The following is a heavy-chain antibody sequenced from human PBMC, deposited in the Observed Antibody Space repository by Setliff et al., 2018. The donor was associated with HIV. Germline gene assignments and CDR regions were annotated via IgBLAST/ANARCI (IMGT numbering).Heavy chain of an antibody. Sequence: GASVKVSCKASGGTFSSYAISWVRQAPGQGLEWMGGIIPIFGTANYAQKFQGRVTITADESTSTAYMELSSLRSEDTAVYFCARLGYVTFDFDYWGQGTLVTVSS. V-gene: IGHV1-69*13. CDR1: GGTFSSYA. D-gene: IGHD3-16*01. CDR2: IIPIFGTA. CDR3: ARLGYVTFDFDY. J-gene: IGHJ4*02.